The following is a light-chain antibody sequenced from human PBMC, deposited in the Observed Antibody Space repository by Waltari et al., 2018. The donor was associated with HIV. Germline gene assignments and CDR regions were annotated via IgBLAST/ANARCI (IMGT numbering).Light chain of an antibody. CDR2: EVS. CDR1: SSDLGPYAY. J-gene: IGLJ1*01. V-gene: IGLV2-14*03. Sequence: QSALTQPASVSGSPGQSIPISCTGTSSDLGPYAYVSWFQQHAGKAPKVLIYEVSNRPSGISSRFSGSRSGNTATLSISGLQADDEADYYCSSYTRKNTYVFGSGTKVTVL. CDR3: SSYTRKNTYV.